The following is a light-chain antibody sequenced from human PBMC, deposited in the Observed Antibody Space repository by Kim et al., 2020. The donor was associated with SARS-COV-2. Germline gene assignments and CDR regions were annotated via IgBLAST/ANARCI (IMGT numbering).Light chain of an antibody. CDR2: DVS. CDR3: SAYTSSSTSL. V-gene: IGLV2-14*03. CDR1: SSDVGGYNY. Sequence: QPVLTQPASVSGSPGQSITISCTGTSSDVGGYNYVSWYQQHAGKAPKLIIYDVSKRPSGVSNRFSGSKSGNTASLTISGLQAEDEADYYCSAYTSSSTSLFGAGTQLTVL. J-gene: IGLJ3*02.